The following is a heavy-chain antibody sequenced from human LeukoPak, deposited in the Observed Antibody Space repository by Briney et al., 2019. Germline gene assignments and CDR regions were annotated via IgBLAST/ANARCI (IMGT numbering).Heavy chain of an antibody. J-gene: IGHJ3*02. D-gene: IGHD1-26*01. CDR2: ISAYNGNT. V-gene: IGHV1-18*01. CDR1: GYTFTSYG. CDR3: ASSRWELLRADDAFDI. Sequence: ASVKVSCKASGYTFTSYGISWVRQAPGQGLEWMGWISAYNGNTNYAQKLQGRVTMTTDTSTSTAYMELRSLRSDDTAVYYCASSRWELLRADDAFDIWGQGTMVTVSS.